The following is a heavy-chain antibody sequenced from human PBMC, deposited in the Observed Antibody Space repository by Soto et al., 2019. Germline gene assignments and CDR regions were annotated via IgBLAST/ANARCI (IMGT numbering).Heavy chain of an antibody. CDR3: ASMIGDPVLSFDS. CDR2: IFYSGST. J-gene: IGHJ5*01. V-gene: IGHV4-59*01. D-gene: IGHD3-10*02. Sequence: QVQLQESGPGLVKPSETLSLTCTVSGGSKSSYYWSWIRQPPGKGLEWIGFIFYSGSTSYNPSLKSRVTISIDTSEYQFSLKLNSVTAADTAVYYCASMIGDPVLSFDSWGQGTLFAVSS. CDR1: GGSKSSYY.